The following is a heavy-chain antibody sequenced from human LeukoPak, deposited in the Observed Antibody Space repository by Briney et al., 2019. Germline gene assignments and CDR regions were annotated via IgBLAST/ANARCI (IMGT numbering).Heavy chain of an antibody. Sequence: SQTLSLTCTVSGGSVSSGDYYWSWIRQPPGKGLEWIGYFCHSASTYYNPSLKSRVSISVDTAKNQFSLKLTSVTAADTAVYYCARGGGYSSSWYPFQHWGQGTLVTVSS. CDR2: FCHSAST. D-gene: IGHD6-13*01. J-gene: IGHJ1*01. V-gene: IGHV4-30-4*01. CDR1: GGSVSSGDYY. CDR3: ARGGGYSSSWYPFQH.